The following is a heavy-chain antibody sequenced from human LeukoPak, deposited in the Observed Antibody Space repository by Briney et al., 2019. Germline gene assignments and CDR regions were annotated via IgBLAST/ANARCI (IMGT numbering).Heavy chain of an antibody. CDR1: GGSISSGSYY. CDR2: IYTSGST. V-gene: IGHV4-61*02. J-gene: IGHJ4*02. Sequence: SETLSLTCTVSGGSISSGSYYWSWIRQPAGKGLEWIGRIYTSGSTHYNPSLKSRVTISVDTSKNQFSLKLSSVTAAYTAVYYCAREFGYAVTSLDYWGQGTLVTVSS. CDR3: AREFGYAVTSLDY. D-gene: IGHD4-17*01.